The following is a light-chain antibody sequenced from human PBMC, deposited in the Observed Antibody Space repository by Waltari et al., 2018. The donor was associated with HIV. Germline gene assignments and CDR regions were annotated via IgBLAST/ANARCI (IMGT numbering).Light chain of an antibody. CDR2: EVS. J-gene: IGLJ2*01. CDR1: STAVGCYHY. V-gene: IGLV2-14*01. CDR3: SSYTRSSTLVR. Sequence: QSALTQPASVSGSPGQSLTISCTGTSTAVGCYHYVSWYQQHPGKAPKLMIYEVSNRPSGISSRFSGSKSGNTASLTISGLQAEDEADYYCSSYTRSSTLVRFGGGTKLTVL.